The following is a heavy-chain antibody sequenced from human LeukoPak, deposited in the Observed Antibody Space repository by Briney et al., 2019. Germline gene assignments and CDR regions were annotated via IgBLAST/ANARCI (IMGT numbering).Heavy chain of an antibody. V-gene: IGHV3-7*01. Sequence: GGSLRLSCAASGFTFSDYYMSWIRQAPGQGLEWVANIKQNGSEKSYVDSVKGRFTISRDNAQNSLYLQMNNLRADDTAVYYCADPGVGYWGQGTLVTVSS. CDR3: ADPGVGY. CDR2: IKQNGSEK. D-gene: IGHD2-8*01. J-gene: IGHJ4*02. CDR1: GFTFSDYY.